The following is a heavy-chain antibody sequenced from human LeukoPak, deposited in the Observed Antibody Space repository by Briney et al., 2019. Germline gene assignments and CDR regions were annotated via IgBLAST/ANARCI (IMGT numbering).Heavy chain of an antibody. CDR2: ISGSGGST. D-gene: IGHD3/OR15-3a*01. CDR3: ISYAFWSAKTVY. CDR1: GFTFSSYA. V-gene: IGHV3-23*01. J-gene: IGHJ4*02. Sequence: PGGSLRLSCAASGFTFSSYAMSWVRQAPGKGLEWVSAISGSGGSTYYADSVKGRFTISRDNSKNTLYLQMNSLSTEDTAVYYCISYAFWSAKTVYWGQGTLVTVSS.